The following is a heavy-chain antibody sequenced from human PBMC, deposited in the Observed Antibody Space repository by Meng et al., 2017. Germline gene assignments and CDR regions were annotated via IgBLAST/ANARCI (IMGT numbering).Heavy chain of an antibody. V-gene: IGHV1-69*05. CDR3: ARDRYSYGYEAGYHYYYYGMDV. Sequence: SVKVSCKASGGTFSSYAISWVRQAPGQGLEWMGGIIPIFGTANYAQKFHGRVTITTDESTSTAYMELSSLRSEDTAVYYCARDRYSYGYEAGYHYYYYGMDVWARGTSVTVSS. D-gene: IGHD5-18*01. J-gene: IGHJ6*02. CDR1: GGTFSSYA. CDR2: IIPIFGTA.